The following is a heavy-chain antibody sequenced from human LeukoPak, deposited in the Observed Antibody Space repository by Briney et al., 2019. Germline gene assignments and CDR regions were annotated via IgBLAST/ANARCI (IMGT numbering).Heavy chain of an antibody. Sequence: PGGSLRLSCAASGFTFRSHGMHWVRQAPGKGLEWVTVIWYDGSNKYYADSVKGRFTISRDNSRKILYLQMDSLRVEDTAVYCCARDSKDSYFDFWGQGTLVSVSS. D-gene: IGHD2-15*01. V-gene: IGHV3-33*01. CDR1: GFTFRSHG. J-gene: IGHJ4*02. CDR3: ARDSKDSYFDF. CDR2: IWYDGSNK.